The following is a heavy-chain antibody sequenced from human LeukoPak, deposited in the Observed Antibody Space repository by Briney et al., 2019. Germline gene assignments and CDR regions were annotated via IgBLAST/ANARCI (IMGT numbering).Heavy chain of an antibody. J-gene: IGHJ1*01. D-gene: IGHD4-17*01. CDR2: ISSSSRHR. V-gene: IGHV3-21*01. Sequence: GGSLRLSCVASGFTFSTYSMNWVRQAPGKGLECVSSISSSSRHRYYADSVKGRFTISRDDAKNSVYLQMNSLRAEETAVYYCVRDFNTVTTAYLQHWGQGTLVTVSS. CDR3: VRDFNTVTTAYLQH. CDR1: GFTFSTYS.